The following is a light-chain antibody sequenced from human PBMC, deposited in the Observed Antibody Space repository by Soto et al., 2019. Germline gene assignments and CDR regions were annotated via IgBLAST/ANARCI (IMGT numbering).Light chain of an antibody. CDR1: SSDVGTYNL. Sequence: QSALTQPASVSGSPGQSITISCTGTSSDVGTYNLVSWYQQHPGKAPKLMIYEDIDRPSVVSNRFSGSKSGNTASQTISVLQTEDEADYYCCSYAGGTSVVFGGGTKVTVL. CDR3: CSYAGGTSVV. V-gene: IGLV2-23*01. CDR2: EDI. J-gene: IGLJ2*01.